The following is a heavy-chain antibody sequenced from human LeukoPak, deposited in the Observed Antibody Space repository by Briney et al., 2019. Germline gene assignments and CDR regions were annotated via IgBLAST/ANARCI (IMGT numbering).Heavy chain of an antibody. J-gene: IGHJ4*02. CDR3: ARVGGFLEWLSYFDY. D-gene: IGHD3-3*01. V-gene: IGHV1-2*02. CDR1: GYTFTSYY. CDR2: INPNSGGT. Sequence: ASVKVSCKASGYTFTSYYMHWVRQAPGQGLEWMGWINPNSGGTNYAQKFQGRVTMTRDTSISTAYMELSRLRSDDTAVYYCARVGGFLEWLSYFDYWGQGTLVTVSS.